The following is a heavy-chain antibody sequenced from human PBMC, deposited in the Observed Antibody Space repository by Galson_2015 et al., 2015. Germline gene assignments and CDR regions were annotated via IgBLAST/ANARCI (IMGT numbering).Heavy chain of an antibody. CDR2: INNRDGST. CDR3: ARDLGYCATTSCDAVFGWFHR. J-gene: IGHJ5*02. Sequence: SLRLSCAASGFTFNTSAISWVRQAPGKGLEWVSSINNRDGSTYYADSVKGRFTISRDNSKNTLYLQMNSLRADDTALYYCARDLGYCATTSCDAVFGWFHRSGHGTLVTVSP. CDR1: GFTFNTSA. V-gene: IGHV3-23*01. D-gene: IGHD2-8*01.